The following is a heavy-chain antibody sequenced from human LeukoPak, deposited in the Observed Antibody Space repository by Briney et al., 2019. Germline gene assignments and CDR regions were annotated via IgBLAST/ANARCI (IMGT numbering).Heavy chain of an antibody. CDR3: ARDGGRFNFGFGY. CDR1: GGSISSYY. CDR2: VFYSGST. D-gene: IGHD1-1*01. J-gene: IGHJ4*02. V-gene: IGHV4-59*01. Sequence: SETLSLTCTVSGGSISSYYWSWIRQPPGKGLEWIGYVFYSGSTNYNPSLKSRVTISVDTSKNQFTLKLSSVTPADTAVYYCARDGGRFNFGFGYWGQGTLVTVSS.